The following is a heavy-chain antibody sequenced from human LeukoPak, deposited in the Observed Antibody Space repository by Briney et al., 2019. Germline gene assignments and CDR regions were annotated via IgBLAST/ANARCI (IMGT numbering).Heavy chain of an antibody. Sequence: ASVKVSCKASGYTFTGYYIHWVRQAPGQGLEWMGWINPNSGGTNYAQKFQGRVTMTTDTSTSTVYMELSSLRSEDTAVYYCARTIDDYYDSSGYRLDYWGQGTLVTVSS. J-gene: IGHJ4*02. V-gene: IGHV1-2*02. CDR1: GYTFTGYY. CDR2: INPNSGGT. D-gene: IGHD3-22*01. CDR3: ARTIDDYYDSSGYRLDY.